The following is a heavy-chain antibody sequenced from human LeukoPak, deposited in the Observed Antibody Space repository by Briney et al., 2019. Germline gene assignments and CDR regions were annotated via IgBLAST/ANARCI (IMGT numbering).Heavy chain of an antibody. CDR2: INTDGSST. CDR3: ARDLATGIVFFDY. Sequence: PGGSLRLSCAASGFTFSSYWMHWVRQAPGKGLVWVSRINTDGSSTSYADSVKGRFTISRDNAKNSLYLQMNSLRAEDTAVYYCARDLATGIVFFDYWGQGTLVTVSS. CDR1: GFTFSSYW. V-gene: IGHV3-74*01. D-gene: IGHD1-26*01. J-gene: IGHJ4*02.